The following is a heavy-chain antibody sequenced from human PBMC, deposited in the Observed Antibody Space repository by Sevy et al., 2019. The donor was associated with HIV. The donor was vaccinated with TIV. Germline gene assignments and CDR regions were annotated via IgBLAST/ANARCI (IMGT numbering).Heavy chain of an antibody. CDR1: GGSISSGGYY. CDR2: IHYSGST. Sequence: SETLSLTCTVSGGSISSGGYYWSWIRQHPGKGLEWIGYIHYSGSTYYNPSLKSRVTISVDTSKNQFSLKLSSVTAADTAVYYCARYREDYYDSSGSPGYFDYWGQGTLVTVSS. CDR3: ARYREDYYDSSGSPGYFDY. D-gene: IGHD3-22*01. J-gene: IGHJ4*02. V-gene: IGHV4-31*03.